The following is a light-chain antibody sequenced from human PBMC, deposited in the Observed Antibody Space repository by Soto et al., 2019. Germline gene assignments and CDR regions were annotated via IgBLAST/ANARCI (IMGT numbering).Light chain of an antibody. V-gene: IGKV3-20*01. J-gene: IGKJ1*01. CDR3: QQYDTSPRT. CDR1: QSLCCGF. Sequence: EIVLMQSPGTLSLSPWERATLSCKASQSLCCGFLAWYQQKPGQAPRLLIYGASSRATGIPDRFSGSGCGTDFTLTISRLEPEDFAVYHCQQYDTSPRTFGQGTKVEIK. CDR2: GAS.